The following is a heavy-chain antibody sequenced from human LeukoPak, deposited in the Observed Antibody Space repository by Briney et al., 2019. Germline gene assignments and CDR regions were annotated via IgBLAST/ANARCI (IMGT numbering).Heavy chain of an antibody. CDR1: GFTFSSYA. CDR2: SGTSGDT. Sequence: QPGGSLRLSCAASGFTFSSYAMSWVRQAPGRGLEWVSLSGTSGDTYYADSVKGRFTISRDISKNTLYLQMNSLRAEDTAVYYCANGRPEDVWGKGTTVTVSS. J-gene: IGHJ6*04. V-gene: IGHV3-23*01. CDR3: ANGRPEDV.